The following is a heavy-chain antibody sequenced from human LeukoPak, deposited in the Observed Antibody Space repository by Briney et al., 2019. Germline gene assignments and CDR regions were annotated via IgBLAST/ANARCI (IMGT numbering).Heavy chain of an antibody. D-gene: IGHD3-10*01. V-gene: IGHV4-59*01. CDR3: ATSYYYASGSLWNGMDV. J-gene: IGHJ6*04. CDR1: GGSISTYY. Sequence: SETLSLTCTVSGGSISTYYWSWIRQPPGKGLEWIGYIYYSGSTDYNPSLKSRVTISVDTSKNQFSLKLSSVTAADTAGYYCATSYYYASGSLWNGMDVWGKGTAVIVSS. CDR2: IYYSGST.